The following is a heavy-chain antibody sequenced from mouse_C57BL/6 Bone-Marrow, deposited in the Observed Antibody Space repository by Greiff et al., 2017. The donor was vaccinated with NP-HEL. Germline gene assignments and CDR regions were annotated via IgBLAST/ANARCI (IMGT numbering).Heavy chain of an antibody. CDR3: ERRSAGPYAMDY. V-gene: IGHV5-12*01. Sequence: EVKLMESGGGLVQPGGSLKLSCAASGFTFSDYYMYWVRQTPEKRLEWVAYISNGGGSTYYPDTVQGRFTISRDNAKNTLYLQSSRLKSEDTDMYYCERRSAGPYAMDYWGQGASVTVAS. J-gene: IGHJ4*01. CDR2: ISNGGGST. D-gene: IGHD4-1*01. CDR1: GFTFSDYY.